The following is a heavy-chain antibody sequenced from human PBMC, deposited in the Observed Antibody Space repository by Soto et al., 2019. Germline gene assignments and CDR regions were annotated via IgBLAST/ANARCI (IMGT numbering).Heavy chain of an antibody. J-gene: IGHJ4*02. V-gene: IGHV1-46*01. D-gene: IGHD3-22*01. CDR2: ISPSGGTT. CDR1: GYTFTSYS. Sequence: ASVKVSWKEFGYTFTSYSLHWVRQAPGQGLEWIGIISPSGGTTTYPQRFQDKVSLTRETSTSTVYMDLSSLKSEDTAVYYCARALYDSSGYNTLGFDHWGQGTPVTVSS. CDR3: ARALYDSSGYNTLGFDH.